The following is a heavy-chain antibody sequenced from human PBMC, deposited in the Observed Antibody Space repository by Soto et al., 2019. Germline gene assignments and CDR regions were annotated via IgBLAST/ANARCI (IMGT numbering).Heavy chain of an antibody. CDR3: AKDNNGYGSGSFDY. CDR2: ISGSGGST. Sequence: EVQLLESGGGLVQPGGSLRLSCAASGFTFSSYAMSWVRQAPGKGLEWVSAISGSGGSTYYADSVKGRFTISRDNSKTTLYLQMNGLRSEDTAVYDCAKDNNGYGSGSFDYWGQGTLVTVSS. CDR1: GFTFSSYA. J-gene: IGHJ4*02. V-gene: IGHV3-23*01. D-gene: IGHD3-10*01.